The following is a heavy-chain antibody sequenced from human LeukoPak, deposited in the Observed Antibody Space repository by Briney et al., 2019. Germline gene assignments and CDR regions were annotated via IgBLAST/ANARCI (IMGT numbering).Heavy chain of an antibody. V-gene: IGHV1-69*04. J-gene: IGHJ4*02. CDR3: ARDDSSGWYVVTFDY. D-gene: IGHD6-19*01. CDR1: GGTFSSYT. Sequence: SVKVSCKASGGTFSSYTISWVPQAPGQGLEWMGRIIPILGIANYAQKFQGRVTITADKSTSTAYMELSSLRSEDTAVYYCARDDSSGWYVVTFDYWGQGTLVTVSS. CDR2: IIPILGIA.